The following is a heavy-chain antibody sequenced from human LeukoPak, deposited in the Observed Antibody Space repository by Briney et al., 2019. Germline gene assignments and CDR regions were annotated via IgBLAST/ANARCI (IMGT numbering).Heavy chain of an antibody. CDR3: ARDTLKGGLDY. J-gene: IGHJ4*02. Sequence: SETLSLTCTVSGGSISSGSYHWSWIRQPAGKGLEWIGRIYTSGSTNYNPSLKSRVTISVDTSKNQFSLKLSSVTAADTAVYYCARDTLKGGLDYWGQGTLVTVSS. CDR2: IYTSGST. V-gene: IGHV4-61*02. CDR1: GGSISSGSYH.